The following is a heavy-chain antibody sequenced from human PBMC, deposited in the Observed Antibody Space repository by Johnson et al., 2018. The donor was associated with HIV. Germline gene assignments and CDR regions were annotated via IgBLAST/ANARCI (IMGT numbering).Heavy chain of an antibody. Sequence: EVQLVESGGGLIQPGGSLRLSCAASGFIVSSNYMSWVRQAPGKGLESVSVVYSGGTTHYADSVKGRSTISRDNSKNTLYLQMNSLRAEDTAVYYCTRRSPYDAFDIWGQGTMVTVSS. J-gene: IGHJ3*02. CDR3: TRRSPYDAFDI. V-gene: IGHV3-66*02. CDR2: VYSGGTT. CDR1: GFIVSSNY.